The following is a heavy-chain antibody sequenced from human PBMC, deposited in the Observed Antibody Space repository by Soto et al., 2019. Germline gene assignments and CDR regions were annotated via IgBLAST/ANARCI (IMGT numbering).Heavy chain of an antibody. CDR1: GGTFSSYT. J-gene: IGHJ4*02. D-gene: IGHD2-15*01. V-gene: IGHV1-69*02. CDR3: ARAAGYCSGGSCYHFDY. Sequence: SVKASCKASGGTFSSYTISWVRQAPGQGLEWMGRIIPILGIANYAQKFQGRVTITADKSTSTAYMELSSLRSEDTAVYYCARAAGYCSGGSCYHFDYWGQGTLVTVSS. CDR2: IIPILGIA.